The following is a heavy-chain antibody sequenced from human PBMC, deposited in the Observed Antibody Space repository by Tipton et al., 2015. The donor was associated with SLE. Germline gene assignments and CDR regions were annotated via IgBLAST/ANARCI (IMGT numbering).Heavy chain of an antibody. D-gene: IGHD3-10*01. CDR1: GGSISSSSYY. Sequence: TLSLTCTVSGGSISSSSYYWGWIRQPPGKGLEWIGSIYYSGSTYYNPSLKSRVTISVDTSKNQFSPKLSSVTAADTAVYYCAREYGSGPPPYRGADYWGQGTLVTVSS. V-gene: IGHV4-39*07. CDR3: AREYGSGPPPYRGADY. CDR2: IYYSGST. J-gene: IGHJ4*02.